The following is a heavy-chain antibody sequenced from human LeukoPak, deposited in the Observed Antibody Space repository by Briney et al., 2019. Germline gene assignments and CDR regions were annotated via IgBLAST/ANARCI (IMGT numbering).Heavy chain of an antibody. D-gene: IGHD6-13*01. CDR1: GFTVSSNY. CDR2: IYSGGST. J-gene: IGHJ4*02. Sequence: GGSLRLSCAASGFTVSSNYMSWVRQAPGKGLEWVSVIYSGGSTYYADSVKGRFTISRDNSKNTLYLQMNSLRSEETAVYYCARLGIAAAGTGAFDYWGQGTLVTVSS. CDR3: ARLGIAAAGTGAFDY. V-gene: IGHV3-66*01.